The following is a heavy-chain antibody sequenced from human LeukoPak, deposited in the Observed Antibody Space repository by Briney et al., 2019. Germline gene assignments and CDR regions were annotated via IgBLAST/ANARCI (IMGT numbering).Heavy chain of an antibody. D-gene: IGHD6-25*01. CDR3: AKGGYSSGWQYQYFYYMDV. V-gene: IGHV1-69*01. Sequence: SSVKISCKASGGTFRTSAISWVRQAPGQGLQWMGGIIPLLGAVDLAQEFQGRVTITADESTKTSYMEVNSLTSEDTATYYCAKGGYSSGWQYQYFYYMDVWGSGTTVTVSS. J-gene: IGHJ6*03. CDR1: GGTFRTSA. CDR2: IIPLLGAV.